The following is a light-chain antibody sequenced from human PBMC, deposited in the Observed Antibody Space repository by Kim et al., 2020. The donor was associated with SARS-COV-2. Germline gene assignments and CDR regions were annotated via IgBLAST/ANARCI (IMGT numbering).Light chain of an antibody. CDR3: CSYAGSTTWV. V-gene: IGLV2-23*02. J-gene: IGLJ3*02. CDR2: EVT. Sequence: QSALTQPASVSGSPGQSITISCAGTSSDVEIYDLVSWYRQYPGKAPKLMIYEVTKRPSGVSNRFSGSKSGNTASLTISGLQAEDEADYYCCSYAGSTTWVFGGGTHLTVL. CDR1: SSDVEIYDL.